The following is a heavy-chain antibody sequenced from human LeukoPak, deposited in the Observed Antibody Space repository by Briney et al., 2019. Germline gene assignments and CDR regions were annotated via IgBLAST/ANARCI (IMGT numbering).Heavy chain of an antibody. J-gene: IGHJ4*02. CDR1: GFTFSSYN. CDR2: ISSTSGTI. V-gene: IGHV3-48*01. Sequence: GGSLRLSCAASGFTFSSYNMNWVRQAPGKGLEWVSYISSTSGTIDYADSVKGRFTISRDNSKNTLYLQMNSLRAEDTAVYYCARELFDFDYWGQGTLVTVSS. D-gene: IGHD3-10*01. CDR3: ARELFDFDY.